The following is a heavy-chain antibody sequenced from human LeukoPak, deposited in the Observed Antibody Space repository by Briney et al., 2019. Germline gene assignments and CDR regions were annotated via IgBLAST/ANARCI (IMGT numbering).Heavy chain of an antibody. J-gene: IGHJ5*02. CDR2: IYHSGNT. CDR3: ARAPIIAGFRPTLSAFDP. V-gene: IGHV4-4*01. D-gene: IGHD6-13*01. CDR1: GXTIVSSNW. Sequence: PSETLSLTWAVSGXTIVSSNWWTWVRQPPGKGLEWIGEIYHSGNTNYNPSLKSRVTMSVDKSKNQFALILSSVTAADTAVYCCARAPIIAGFRPTLSAFDPWGQGTLVTVSS.